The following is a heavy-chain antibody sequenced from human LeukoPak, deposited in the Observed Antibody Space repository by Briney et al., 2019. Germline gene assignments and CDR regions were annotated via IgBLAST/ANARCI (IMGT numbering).Heavy chain of an antibody. CDR2: INPSSGGT. J-gene: IGHJ4*02. D-gene: IGHD1/OR15-1a*01. CDR3: ARDGTAGVDY. V-gene: IGHV1-2*02. CDR1: GYIFTGYY. Sequence: ASVKVSCKASGYIFTGYYMHWVRQAPGQGLEWMGWINPSSGGTNSAQKFQGRVTMTRDTSISTAYMELSRLRSDDTAVYYCARDGTAGVDYWGQGTLVTVSS.